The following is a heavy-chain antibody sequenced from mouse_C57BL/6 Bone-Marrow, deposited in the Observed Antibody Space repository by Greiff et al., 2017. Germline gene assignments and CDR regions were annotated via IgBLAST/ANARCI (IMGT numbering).Heavy chain of an antibody. J-gene: IGHJ2*01. V-gene: IGHV1-80*01. D-gene: IGHD2-1*01. Sequence: VKLVESGAELVKPGASVKISCKASGYAFSSYWMNWMKQRPGKGLEWIGQIYPGDGDTNYNGKFKGKATLTADKSSSTAYMQLSSLTSEDSAVYFCARERMVKYYFDYWGQGTTLTVSS. CDR2: IYPGDGDT. CDR3: ARERMVKYYFDY. CDR1: GYAFSSYW.